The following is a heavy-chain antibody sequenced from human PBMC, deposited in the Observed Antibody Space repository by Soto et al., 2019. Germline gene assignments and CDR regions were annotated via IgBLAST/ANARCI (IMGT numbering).Heavy chain of an antibody. D-gene: IGHD3-10*01. CDR3: AKDPYYYGSGAFDS. CDR2: ISGSGTT. J-gene: IGHJ4*02. Sequence: GGSLRLSCAASGFTFSNSAMSWVRQAPGKGLEWVSGISGSGTTYYADSVKGRFTISRDNSKNTLYLQMNSLRAEVTAIYYCAKDPYYYGSGAFDSWGQGTLVTVSS. V-gene: IGHV3-23*01. CDR1: GFTFSNSA.